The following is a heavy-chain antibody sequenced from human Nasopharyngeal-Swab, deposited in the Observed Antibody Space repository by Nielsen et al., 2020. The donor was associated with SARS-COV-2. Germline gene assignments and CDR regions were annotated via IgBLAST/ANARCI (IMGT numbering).Heavy chain of an antibody. CDR1: GYTFTGYY. D-gene: IGHD6-19*01. V-gene: IGHV1-2*06. CDR2: INPNSGGT. CDR3: ARDQWLAPGAFDI. J-gene: IGHJ3*02. Sequence: ASVKVSCKASGYTFTGYYMHWVRQAPGQGLEWMGRINPNSGGTNYAQKLQGRVTMTTDTSTSTAYMELRSLRSDDTAVYYCARDQWLAPGAFDIWGQGTMVTVSS.